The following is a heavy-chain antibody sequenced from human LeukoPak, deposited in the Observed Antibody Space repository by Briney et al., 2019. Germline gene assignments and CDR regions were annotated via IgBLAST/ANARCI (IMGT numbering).Heavy chain of an antibody. V-gene: IGHV1-2*02. Sequence: ASVKVSYKASGYTFTGYYMHWVRQAPGQGLEWMGWINPNSGGTNYAQKFQGRVTMTRDTSISTAYMELSRLRSDDTAVYYCARDPSPEYSSGWYYFDYWGQGTLVTVSS. CDR2: INPNSGGT. CDR3: ARDPSPEYSSGWYYFDY. CDR1: GYTFTGYY. J-gene: IGHJ4*02. D-gene: IGHD6-19*01.